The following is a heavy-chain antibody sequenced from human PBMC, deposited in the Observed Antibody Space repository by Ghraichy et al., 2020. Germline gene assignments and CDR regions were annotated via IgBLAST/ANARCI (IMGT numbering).Heavy chain of an antibody. CDR2: ISAYNGNT. D-gene: IGHD3-3*01. J-gene: IGHJ4*02. CDR3: ARAYDFWSGYYMGYFDY. V-gene: IGHV1-18*01. Sequence: ASVKVSCKASGYTFTSYGISWVRQAPGQGLEWMGWISAYNGNTNYAQKLQGRVTMTTDTSTSTAYMELRSLRSDDTAVYYCARAYDFWSGYYMGYFDYWGQGTLVTVSS. CDR1: GYTFTSYG.